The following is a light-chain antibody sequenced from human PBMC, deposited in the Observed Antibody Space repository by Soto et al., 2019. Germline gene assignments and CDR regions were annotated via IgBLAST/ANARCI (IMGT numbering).Light chain of an antibody. CDR1: QSVSSY. V-gene: IGKV3-11*01. CDR2: DAS. J-gene: IGKJ3*01. Sequence: EIVLTQSPATLSLSPGERATLSCRASQSVSSYLAWYQQKPGQAPRLLIYDASNRATGIPARFSGSGSGTDFPLTISSLEPEDFAVYYWQQRSNWPRGTFGPGTKVDIK. CDR3: QQRSNWPRGT.